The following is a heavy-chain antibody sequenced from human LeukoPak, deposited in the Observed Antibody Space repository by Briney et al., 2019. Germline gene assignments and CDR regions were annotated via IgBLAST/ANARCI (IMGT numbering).Heavy chain of an antibody. CDR3: TTDLGDYGDYDSWFDP. CDR1: GFTFSSYA. V-gene: IGHV3-23*01. J-gene: IGHJ5*02. Sequence: GGSLRLSCAASGFTFSSYAMSWVRQAPGKGLEWVSAISGSGGSTYYADSVKGRFTISRDNSKNTLYLQMNSLKTEDTAVYYCTTDLGDYGDYDSWFDPWGQGTLVTVSS. CDR2: ISGSGGST. D-gene: IGHD4-17*01.